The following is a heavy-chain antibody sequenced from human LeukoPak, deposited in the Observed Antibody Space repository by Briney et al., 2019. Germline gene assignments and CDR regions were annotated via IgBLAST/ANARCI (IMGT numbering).Heavy chain of an antibody. D-gene: IGHD2-15*01. J-gene: IGHJ4*02. CDR3: ARVQGSCSGTNCYSLYFDY. CDR2: IYYSGST. Sequence: SQTLSLTCTVSGGSISSGGYYWGWIRQHPGKGLEWIGYIYYSGSTYYNPSLKSRVTISVDTSKNQFSLKLTSVTAADTAVYYCARVQGSCSGTNCYSLYFDYWGQGTLVTVSS. CDR1: GGSISSGGYY. V-gene: IGHV4-31*03.